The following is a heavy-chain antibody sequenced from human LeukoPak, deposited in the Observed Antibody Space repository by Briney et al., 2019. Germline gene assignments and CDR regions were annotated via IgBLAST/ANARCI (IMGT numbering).Heavy chain of an antibody. CDR2: IYYSGST. Sequence: DPSQTLSLTCTVSGGSISSGGYYWSWIRQPPGKGLEWIGSIYYSGSTYYNPSLKSRVTISVDTSKNQFSLKLSSVTAADTAVYYCARVEPGSYYNPFDYWGQGTLVTVSS. J-gene: IGHJ4*02. CDR1: GGSISSGGYY. CDR3: ARVEPGSYYNPFDY. D-gene: IGHD3-10*01. V-gene: IGHV4-39*07.